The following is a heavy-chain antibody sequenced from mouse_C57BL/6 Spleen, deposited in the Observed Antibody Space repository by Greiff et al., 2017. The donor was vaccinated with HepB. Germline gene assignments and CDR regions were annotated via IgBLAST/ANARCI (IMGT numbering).Heavy chain of an antibody. D-gene: IGHD4-1*01. V-gene: IGHV1-82*01. CDR1: GYAFSSSW. CDR3: ARDWDYYAMDY. CDR2: IYPGDGDT. Sequence: VQLKQSGPELVKPGASVKISCKASGYAFSSSWMNWVKQRPGKGLEWIGRIYPGDGDTNYNGKFKGKATLTADKSSSTAYMQLSSLTSEDSAVYFCARDWDYYAMDYWGQGTSVTVSS. J-gene: IGHJ4*01.